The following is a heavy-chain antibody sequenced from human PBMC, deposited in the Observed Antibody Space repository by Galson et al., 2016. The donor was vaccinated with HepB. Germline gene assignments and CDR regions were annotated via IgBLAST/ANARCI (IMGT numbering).Heavy chain of an antibody. Sequence: SETLSLTCTVSDDSISSSSYYWGWIRQPPGKGLEWIGSPYYSGSTFYNPSLKSRVTLSVDTSKKQFSLKLNSVTAADTAVYYCARHGPVTTHFYWGQGTLVTVSS. CDR1: DDSISSSSYY. J-gene: IGHJ4*02. D-gene: IGHD4-11*01. CDR3: ARHGPVTTHFY. CDR2: PYYSGST. V-gene: IGHV4-39*01.